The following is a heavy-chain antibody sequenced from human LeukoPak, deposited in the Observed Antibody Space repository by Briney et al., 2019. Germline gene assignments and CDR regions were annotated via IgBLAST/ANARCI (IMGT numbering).Heavy chain of an antibody. V-gene: IGHV3-23*01. D-gene: IGHD2-15*01. CDR3: ARDHVRGRYCSGGSCYAKYYFDY. J-gene: IGHJ4*02. CDR2: ISGSGGST. CDR1: GFTFSSYG. Sequence: GGSLRLSCAASGFTFSSYGMSWVRQAPGKGLEWVSAISGSGGSTYYADSVKGRFTISRDNSKNTLYLQMNSLRAEDTAVYYCARDHVRGRYCSGGSCYAKYYFDYWGQGTLVTVSS.